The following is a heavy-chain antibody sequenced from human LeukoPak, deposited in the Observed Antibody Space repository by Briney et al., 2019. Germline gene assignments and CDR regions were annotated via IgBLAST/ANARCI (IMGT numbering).Heavy chain of an antibody. CDR1: GFTFSSYG. V-gene: IGHV3-30*02. J-gene: IGHJ4*02. CDR2: IRYDGSNK. Sequence: PGGSLRLSCAASGFTFSSYGMHWVRQAPGKGLEWVAFIRYDGSNKYYADSVKGRFTISRDNSKNTLYLQMNSLRAEDTAVYYCAKDRWGGSGSYPHFDYWGQGTLVTVSS. CDR3: AKDRWGGSGSYPHFDY. D-gene: IGHD3-10*01.